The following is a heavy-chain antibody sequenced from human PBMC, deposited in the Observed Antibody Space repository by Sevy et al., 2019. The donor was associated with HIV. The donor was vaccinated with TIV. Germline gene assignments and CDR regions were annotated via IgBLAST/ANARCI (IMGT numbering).Heavy chain of an antibody. V-gene: IGHV3-21*01. CDR1: GFTVASYS. D-gene: IGHD1-1*01. J-gene: IGHJ3*02. Sequence: GGSLRLSCTASGFTVASYSMNWVRQTPGKGLEWVSCINIRSTDIKYADSVRGRFTISRDNAKNSLYLQMDSLRAEDTAVYYCARDSRRWLQLPDAFDIWGRGTMVTVSS. CDR2: INIRSTDI. CDR3: ARDSRRWLQLPDAFDI.